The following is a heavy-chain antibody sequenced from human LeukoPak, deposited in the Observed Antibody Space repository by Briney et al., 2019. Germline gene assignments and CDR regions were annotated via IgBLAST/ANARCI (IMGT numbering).Heavy chain of an antibody. D-gene: IGHD6-19*01. V-gene: IGHV3-23*01. J-gene: IGHJ4*02. CDR2: ISGSGGST. CDR1: GFTFSSYA. CDR3: AKSEAVAGIADY. Sequence: GGSLRLSCAASGFTFSSYAMSWVRQAPGEGLEWVSAISGSGGSTYYADSVKGRFTISRDNSENTLYLQMNSLRAEDTAVYYCAKSEAVAGIADYWGQGTLVTVSS.